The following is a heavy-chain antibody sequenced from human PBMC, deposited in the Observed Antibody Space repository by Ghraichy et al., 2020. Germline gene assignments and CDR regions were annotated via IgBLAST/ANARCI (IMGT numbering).Heavy chain of an antibody. CDR1: GGSISSGGYY. V-gene: IGHV4-31*03. Sequence: SETLSPTCTVSGGSISSGGYYWSWIRQHPGKGLEWIGYIYYSGSTYYNPSLKSRVTISVDTSKNQFSLKLSSVTAADTAVYYCARAPYCSGGSCYSAAWFDPWGQGTLVTVSS. J-gene: IGHJ5*02. CDR2: IYYSGST. CDR3: ARAPYCSGGSCYSAAWFDP. D-gene: IGHD2-15*01.